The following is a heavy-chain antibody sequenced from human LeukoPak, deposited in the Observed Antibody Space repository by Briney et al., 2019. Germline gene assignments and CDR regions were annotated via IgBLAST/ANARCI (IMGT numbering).Heavy chain of an antibody. CDR1: GGSISSYY. V-gene: IGHV4-59*01. CDR3: ARGGYYDSSADY. Sequence: SETLSLTCTVSGGSISSYYWSWIRQPPGKGLEWIGYIYYSGSTNYNPSLKSRVTISVDTSKNQFSLKLSSVTAADTAVYHCARGGYYDSSADYWGQGTLVTVSS. J-gene: IGHJ4*02. CDR2: IYYSGST. D-gene: IGHD3-22*01.